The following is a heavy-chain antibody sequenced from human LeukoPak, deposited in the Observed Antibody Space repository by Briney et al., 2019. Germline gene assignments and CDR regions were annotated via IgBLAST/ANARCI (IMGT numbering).Heavy chain of an antibody. CDR2: IIPIFGTA. V-gene: IGHV1-69*13. CDR3: ARDQDGYNPYFDY. Sequence: ASVKVSCKASGGTFSSYAISWVRQAPGQGLEWMGGIIPIFGTANYAQKFQGRVTITADESTSTAYMELSSLRFEDTAVYYCARDQDGYNPYFDYWGQGTLVTVSS. J-gene: IGHJ4*02. D-gene: IGHD5-24*01. CDR1: GGTFSSYA.